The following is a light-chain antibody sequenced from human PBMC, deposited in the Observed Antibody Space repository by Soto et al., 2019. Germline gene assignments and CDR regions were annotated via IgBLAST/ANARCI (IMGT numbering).Light chain of an antibody. CDR3: QKYNNWPRIT. V-gene: IGKV3-15*01. Sequence: EIVMTQSPATVSVSPGERATLSCRASQSISSSLAWYQQKPGQAPRLLIYGASTRATGVPARFSGSGSGTEFTLTISSLQSEDFAVYYCQKYNNWPRITFGQGTRLEIK. J-gene: IGKJ5*01. CDR2: GAS. CDR1: QSISSS.